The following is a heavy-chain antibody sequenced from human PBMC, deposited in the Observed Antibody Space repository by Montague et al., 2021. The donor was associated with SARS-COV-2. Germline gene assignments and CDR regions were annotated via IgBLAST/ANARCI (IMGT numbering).Heavy chain of an antibody. CDR1: GASISNNY. J-gene: IGHJ4*02. V-gene: IGHV4-59*01. CDR3: ARVQRGGYFGVGVAARFDY. CDR2: VSFSGST. D-gene: IGHD3-3*01. Sequence: SETLSLTCTVSGASISNNYWSWTWKPQGQGLEWIGYVSFSGSTNYNPSLKSRVTISVDTSKTQFPLNLNSVTAADTAVYYCARVQRGGYFGVGVAARFDYWAQGTLVTVSS.